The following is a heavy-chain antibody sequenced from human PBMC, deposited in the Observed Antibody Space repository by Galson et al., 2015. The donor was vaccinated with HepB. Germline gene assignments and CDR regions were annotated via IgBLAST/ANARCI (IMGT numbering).Heavy chain of an antibody. CDR3: ATSLFSSSPNDYYYYYYGMDV. Sequence: SVKVSCKASGGTFSSYTISWVRQAPGQGLEWMGRIIPILGIANYAQKFQGRVTITADKSTSTAYMELSSLRSEDTAVYYCATSLFSSSPNDYYYYYYGMDVWGQGTTVTVSS. V-gene: IGHV1-69*02. CDR1: GGTFSSYT. J-gene: IGHJ6*02. D-gene: IGHD6-13*01. CDR2: IIPILGIA.